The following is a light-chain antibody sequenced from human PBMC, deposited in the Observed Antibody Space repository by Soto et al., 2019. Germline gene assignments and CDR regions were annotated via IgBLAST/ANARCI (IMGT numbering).Light chain of an antibody. CDR1: SSDVGGYNY. Sequence: QSALTQPASVSGSPGQSITISCTGTSSDVGGYNYVSWYQLHPGKAPKLILYEVTNRPSGVSDRFSGSKSGNTASLTISGLKDEDEAAYYCSSYTSSTAYVFGTGTKV. V-gene: IGLV2-14*01. CDR2: EVT. CDR3: SSYTSSTAYV. J-gene: IGLJ1*01.